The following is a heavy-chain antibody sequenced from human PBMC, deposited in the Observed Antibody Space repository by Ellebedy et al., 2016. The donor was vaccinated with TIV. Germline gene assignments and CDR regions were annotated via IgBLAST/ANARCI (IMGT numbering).Heavy chain of an antibody. V-gene: IGHV1-69*06. CDR2: IIPLVGTV. D-gene: IGHD1-14*01. Sequence: AASVKVSCKASGGTFSSYGITWVRQAPGQGLEWMGGIIPLVGTVYYAQKFQGRVTITADKSTSTAYMEVSSLRSEDTAVYYCATERRFTTASRILWGRGTLVTVSS. CDR1: GGTFSSYG. CDR3: ATERRFTTASRIL. J-gene: IGHJ2*01.